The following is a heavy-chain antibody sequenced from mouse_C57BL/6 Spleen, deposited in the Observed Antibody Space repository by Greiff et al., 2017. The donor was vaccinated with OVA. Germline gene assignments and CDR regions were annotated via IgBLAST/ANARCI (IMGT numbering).Heavy chain of an antibody. CDR2: INPNNGGT. J-gene: IGHJ1*03. V-gene: IGHV1-26*01. D-gene: IGHD1-1*01. Sequence: EVQLQQSGPELVKPGASVKISCKASGYTFTDYYMNWVKQSHGKSLEWIGDINPNNGGTSYNQKFKGKATLTVDKSSSTAYMELRSLTSEDSAVYYCARSPITTVVDARYFDVWGTGTTVTVSS. CDR3: ARSPITTVVDARYFDV. CDR1: GYTFTDYY.